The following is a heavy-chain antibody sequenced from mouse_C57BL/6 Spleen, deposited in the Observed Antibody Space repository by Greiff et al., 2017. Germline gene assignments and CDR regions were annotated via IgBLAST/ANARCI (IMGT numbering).Heavy chain of an antibody. D-gene: IGHD2-1*01. Sequence: VQLQQSGAELARPGASVKMSCKASGYTFTSYTMHWVKQRPGQGLEWIGYINPSSGYTKYNQKFKDKATLTADKSSSTAYMQLSSLTSEDTAVYYGAKSAYCNYRNDYRGQGNTLTVAS. V-gene: IGHV1-4*01. J-gene: IGHJ2*01. CDR3: AKSAYCNYRNDY. CDR1: GYTFTSYT. CDR2: INPSSGYT.